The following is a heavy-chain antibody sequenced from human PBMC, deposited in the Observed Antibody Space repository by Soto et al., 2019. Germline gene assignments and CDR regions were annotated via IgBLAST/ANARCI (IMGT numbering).Heavy chain of an antibody. CDR3: ARGLGP. J-gene: IGHJ5*02. CDR1: GGSVSSGSYY. Sequence: QVQLQESGPGLVKPSETLSLTCTVSGGSVSSGSYYWSWIRQPPGKRLEWIGYIYYSGSTNYNPPLKSRVTISVDTSKNQFSLKLSSVTAADTAVYYCARGLGPWGQGTLVTVSS. V-gene: IGHV4-61*01. CDR2: IYYSGST.